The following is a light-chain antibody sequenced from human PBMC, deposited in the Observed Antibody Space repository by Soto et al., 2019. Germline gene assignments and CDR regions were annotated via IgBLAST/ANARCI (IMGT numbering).Light chain of an antibody. J-gene: IGKJ5*01. CDR3: QQANSFPIT. Sequence: DIQLTASPSTLSASVGASVTITCRASQNINRRLAWYQQKPGKAPKLLIYAASSLQSGVPTRFSGCASGTDFTLTISSLQPEDFATYFCQQANSFPITFGQGTRRRL. V-gene: IGKV1-12*01. CDR2: AAS. CDR1: QNINRR.